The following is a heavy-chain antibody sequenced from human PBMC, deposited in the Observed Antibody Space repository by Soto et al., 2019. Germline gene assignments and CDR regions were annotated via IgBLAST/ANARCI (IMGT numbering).Heavy chain of an antibody. CDR2: IYYSGST. J-gene: IGHJ5*02. Sequence: SETLSLTCTVSGGSISSSSYYWGWIRQPPGKGLEWIGSIYYSGSTYYNPSLKSRVTISVDTSKNQFSLKLSSVTAADTAVYYCARHPITGYCSGGSCYSRPRWFDPWGQGILVTVSS. D-gene: IGHD2-15*01. CDR1: GGSISSSSYY. CDR3: ARHPITGYCSGGSCYSRPRWFDP. V-gene: IGHV4-39*01.